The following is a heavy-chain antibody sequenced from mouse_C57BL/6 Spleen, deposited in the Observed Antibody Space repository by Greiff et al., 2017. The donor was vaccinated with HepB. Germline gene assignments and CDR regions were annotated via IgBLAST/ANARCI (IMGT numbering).Heavy chain of an antibody. CDR1: GYTFTDYN. Sequence: SGPELVKPGASVKMSCKASGYTFTDYNMHWVKQSHGKSLEWIGYINPNNGGTSYNQKFKGKATLTVNKSSSTAYMELRSLTSEDSAVYYCARSVYYGKYADYGGQGTTLTVSS. D-gene: IGHD2-1*01. CDR2: INPNNGGT. CDR3: ARSVYYGKYADY. J-gene: IGHJ2*01. V-gene: IGHV1-22*01.